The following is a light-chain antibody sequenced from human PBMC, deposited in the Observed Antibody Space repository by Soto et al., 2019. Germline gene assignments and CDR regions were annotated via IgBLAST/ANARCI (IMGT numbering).Light chain of an antibody. CDR2: GAS. CDR1: QSVSNNY. Sequence: EIVMTQSPATLSVSPGERNTLSCRASQSVSNNYLAWYQQKPGQAPRLLIYGASNRATGIPDRFSGSGSGTDFTLTISRLEPEDFAVYYCQQYGSSGTFGQGTKV. V-gene: IGKV3-20*01. J-gene: IGKJ1*01. CDR3: QQYGSSGT.